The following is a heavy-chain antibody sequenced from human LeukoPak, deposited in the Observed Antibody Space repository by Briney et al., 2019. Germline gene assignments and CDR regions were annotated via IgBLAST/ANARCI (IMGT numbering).Heavy chain of an antibody. CDR2: ISAGSRGI. CDR1: GFTFSIYS. J-gene: IGHJ6*03. V-gene: IGHV3-48*04. CDR3: ARALGYYYYYYMDV. D-gene: IGHD7-27*01. Sequence: GGSLRLSCAASGFTFSIYSMSWVRQAPGKGLEWISHISAGSRGIYYADSVKGRFTISRDNAKNSLYLQMNSLRAEDTAVYYCARALGYYYYYYMDVWGKGTTVTVSS.